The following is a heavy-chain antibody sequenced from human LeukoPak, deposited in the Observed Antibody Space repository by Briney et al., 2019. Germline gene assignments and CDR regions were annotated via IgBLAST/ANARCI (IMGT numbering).Heavy chain of an antibody. V-gene: IGHV3-30*02. D-gene: IGHD3-22*01. CDR1: GFTFSSYG. J-gene: IGHJ3*02. CDR2: IRYDGSNK. CDR3: ASEDSSGYGPNAFDI. Sequence: GGSLRLSCAASGFTFSSYGMHWVRQAPGKGLEWVAFIRYDGSNKYYADSVKGRFTISRDNSKNTLYLQMNSLRAEDTAVYYCASEDSSGYGPNAFDIWGQGTMVTVSS.